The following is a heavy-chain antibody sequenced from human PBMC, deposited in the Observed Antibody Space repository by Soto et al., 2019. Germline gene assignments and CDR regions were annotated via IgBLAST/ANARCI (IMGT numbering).Heavy chain of an antibody. CDR3: ASVRADYYDSSGPLGY. V-gene: IGHV3-30-3*01. CDR2: ISYGGSNK. D-gene: IGHD3-22*01. Sequence: QVQLVESGGGVVQPGRSLRLSCAASGFTFSSYAMHWVRQAPGKGLEWVAVISYGGSNKYYADSVKGRFTISRDNSKNTLYLQMNSLRAEDTAVYYCASVRADYYDSSGPLGYWGQGTLVTVSS. J-gene: IGHJ4*02. CDR1: GFTFSSYA.